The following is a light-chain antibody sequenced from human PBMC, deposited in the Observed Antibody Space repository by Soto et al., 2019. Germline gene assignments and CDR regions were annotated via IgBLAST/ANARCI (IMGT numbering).Light chain of an antibody. CDR2: GAS. J-gene: IGKJ1*01. CDR1: QSVGRN. Sequence: ETVMTQSPATLSVSPGERATLSCRASQSVGRNLAWYQQKPGQAPRLLLYGASTRATGIPARFSGSGSGTEFTLTLTSLQSEDFAVYYCQQYNNWPPWTFGQGTKVDIK. CDR3: QQYNNWPPWT. V-gene: IGKV3-15*01.